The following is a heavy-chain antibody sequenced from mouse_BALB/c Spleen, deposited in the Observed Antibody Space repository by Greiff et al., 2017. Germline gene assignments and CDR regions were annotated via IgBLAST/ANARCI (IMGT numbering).Heavy chain of an antibody. Sequence: EVKLEESGGGLVKPGGSLKLSCAASGFTFSSYAMSWVRQTPEKRLEWVASISSGGSTYYPDSAKGRFTISRDNARNILYLQMSSLRSEDTAMYCCARGGNYYAMDYWGQGTSVTVSS. J-gene: IGHJ4*01. CDR2: ISSGGST. D-gene: IGHD2-1*01. V-gene: IGHV5-6-5*01. CDR1: GFTFSSYA. CDR3: ARGGNYYAMDY.